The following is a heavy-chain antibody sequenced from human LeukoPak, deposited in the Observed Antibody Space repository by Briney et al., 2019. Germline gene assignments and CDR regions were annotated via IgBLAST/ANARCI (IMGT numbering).Heavy chain of an antibody. Sequence: GGSLRLSCAASGFTFSNFAMHWVRQAPGKGLEWLAVILYDGTMKYYADSVNGRFTISRDNSENMVFLQMNRLTVDDTAVYYCARDPRGPTGHDAISRDTFDYWGQGTLVTVSS. V-gene: IGHV3-30*03. CDR3: ARDPRGPTGHDAISRDTFDY. D-gene: IGHD1-14*01. CDR1: GFTFSNFA. CDR2: ILYDGTMK. J-gene: IGHJ4*02.